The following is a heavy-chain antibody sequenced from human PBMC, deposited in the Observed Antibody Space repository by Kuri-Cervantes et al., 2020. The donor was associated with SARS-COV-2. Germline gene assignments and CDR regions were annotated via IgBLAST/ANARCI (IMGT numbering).Heavy chain of an antibody. Sequence: ASVKISCKASGYTFIDYHMHWVRQAPGQGLEWMGWINPNGGGTNHAQKFQGRVTMTSDTSIDTAYMELSGLRSDDTAVYYCAKIAVGVPVVADAFDFWGQGTLVTVSS. J-gene: IGHJ3*01. D-gene: IGHD2-21*01. V-gene: IGHV1-2*02. CDR2: INPNGGGT. CDR1: GYTFIDYH. CDR3: AKIAVGVPVVADAFDF.